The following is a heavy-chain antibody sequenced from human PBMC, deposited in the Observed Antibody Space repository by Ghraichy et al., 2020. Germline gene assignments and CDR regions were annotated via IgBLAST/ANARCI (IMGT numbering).Heavy chain of an antibody. Sequence: WGSLRLTCAASGFTFSSHAMYWVRQAPGEGLEWMATITSDGSEQFYGDSMKGRITISRDNSKSTLFLQMNSLRAEDTAVYYCTTVGGHYDSTGDYYTDAFDLWGQGTMVTVSS. CDR1: GFTFSSHA. CDR2: ITSDGSEQ. V-gene: IGHV3-30*04. CDR3: TTVGGHYDSTGDYYTDAFDL. D-gene: IGHD3-22*01. J-gene: IGHJ3*01.